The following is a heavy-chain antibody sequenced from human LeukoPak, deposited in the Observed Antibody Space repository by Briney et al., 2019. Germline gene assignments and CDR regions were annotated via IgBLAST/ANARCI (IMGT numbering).Heavy chain of an antibody. CDR1: GGSISNYY. D-gene: IGHD6-19*01. CDR2: IYYSGST. Sequence: SETLSLTCTVSGGSISNYYWSWIRQPPGKGLEWIGCIYYSGSTNYNPSLKSRVTISVDTSKNQFSLELSSVTAADTAVYYCATHLFYNSGWPIAYWGQGTLVTVSS. V-gene: IGHV4-59*08. CDR3: ATHLFYNSGWPIAY. J-gene: IGHJ4*02.